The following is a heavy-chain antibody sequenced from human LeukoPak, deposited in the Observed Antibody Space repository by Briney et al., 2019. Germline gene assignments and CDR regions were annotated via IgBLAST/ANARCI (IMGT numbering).Heavy chain of an antibody. D-gene: IGHD3-22*01. J-gene: IGHJ4*02. CDR2: ISYDGSNK. CDR1: GFTFSSYG. Sequence: PGRSLRLSCAASGFTFSSYGMHWVRQAPGKGLEWVAVISYDGSNKYYADSVKGRFTISRDNSKNTLYLQMNSLRAEDTAVYYCAKGKAYYYDSSGYVDYWGQGTLVTVSS. CDR3: AKGKAYYYDSSGYVDY. V-gene: IGHV3-30*18.